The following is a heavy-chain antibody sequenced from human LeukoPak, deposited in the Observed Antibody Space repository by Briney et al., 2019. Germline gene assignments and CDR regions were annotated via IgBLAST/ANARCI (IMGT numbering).Heavy chain of an antibody. CDR2: ISGSGGGA. V-gene: IGHV3-23*01. J-gene: IGHJ5*02. CDR3: AKDRPYISSWYGCSTP. CDR1: GFTFSSNG. D-gene: IGHD6-13*01. Sequence: GGSLRLSCAASGFTFSSNGMTWVRQAPGKGLEWVSTISGSGGGAYYADSVKGRFTISRDSSRSTLYLQMHSLRAEDTAVYYCAKDRPYISSWYGCSTPWGQGTLVTVSS.